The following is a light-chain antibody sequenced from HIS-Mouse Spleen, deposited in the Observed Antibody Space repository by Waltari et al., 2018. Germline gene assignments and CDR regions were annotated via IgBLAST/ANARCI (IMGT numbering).Light chain of an antibody. CDR2: EVS. Sequence: QSALTQPASVSGSPGQSITIPCTGTSSAVGGYNYASWYQQHPGKAPKLMIYEVSNRPSGVSNRFSGSKSGNTASLTISGLQAEDEADYYCSSYTSSSTPHVVFGGGTKLTVL. CDR1: SSAVGGYNY. CDR3: SSYTSSSTPHVV. V-gene: IGLV2-14*01. J-gene: IGLJ2*01.